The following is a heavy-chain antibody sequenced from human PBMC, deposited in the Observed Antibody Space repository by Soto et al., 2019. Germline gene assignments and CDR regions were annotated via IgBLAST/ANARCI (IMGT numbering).Heavy chain of an antibody. CDR2: ITDSGYTA. J-gene: IGHJ4*02. Sequence: GRSLRVCCAAAGFSFGTFVMTWFRQAPGGGLEWVASITDSGYTASYAETVEGRFTVSRGNSKNKLHLQMNDLRAEDTATYYCAKNGQWLATPPEAWGQGTLVTASS. D-gene: IGHD6-19*01. V-gene: IGHV3-23*01. CDR3: AKNGQWLATPPEA. CDR1: GFSFGTFV.